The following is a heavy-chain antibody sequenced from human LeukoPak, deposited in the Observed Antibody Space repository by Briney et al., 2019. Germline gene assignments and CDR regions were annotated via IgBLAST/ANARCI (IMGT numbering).Heavy chain of an antibody. CDR1: GYSISSGYY. CDR3: ARDVEMATITGFDY. D-gene: IGHD5-24*01. J-gene: IGHJ4*02. V-gene: IGHV4-38-2*02. Sequence: SETLSLTCTVSGYSISSGYYWGWIRQPPGKGLEWIGSIYHSGSTYHNPSLKSRVTISVDTSKNQFSLKLSSVTAADTAVYYCARDVEMATITGFDYWGQGTLVTVSS. CDR2: IYHSGST.